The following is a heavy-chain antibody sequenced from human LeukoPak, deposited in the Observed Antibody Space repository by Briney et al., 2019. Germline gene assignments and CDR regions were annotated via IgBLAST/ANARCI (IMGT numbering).Heavy chain of an antibody. CDR3: ARGFVAVAAHTGYYFDY. Sequence: GGSLRLSCAASGFTFSSYAMHWVRQAPGKGLEYVSAISSNGGSTYYANSVKGRFTISRDNSKNTLYLQMGSLRAEDMAVYYCARGFVAVAAHTGYYFDYWGQGTLVTVSS. J-gene: IGHJ4*02. CDR1: GFTFSSYA. V-gene: IGHV3-64*01. D-gene: IGHD6-19*01. CDR2: ISSNGGST.